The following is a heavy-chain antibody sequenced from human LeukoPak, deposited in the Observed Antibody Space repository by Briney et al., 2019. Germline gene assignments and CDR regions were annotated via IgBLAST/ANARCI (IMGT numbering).Heavy chain of an antibody. Sequence: GGSLRLSCAASGFTFSSYSMNWVRQAPGKGLEWVSSISSSSSYIYYADSVKGRFTISRDTAKYSLYMQMNSLRAEDTAVYYCARVGHGQWLVRAVYNWFDPWGQGTLVTVSS. CDR1: GFTFSSYS. CDR2: ISSSSSYI. J-gene: IGHJ5*02. D-gene: IGHD6-19*01. CDR3: ARVGHGQWLVRAVYNWFDP. V-gene: IGHV3-21*01.